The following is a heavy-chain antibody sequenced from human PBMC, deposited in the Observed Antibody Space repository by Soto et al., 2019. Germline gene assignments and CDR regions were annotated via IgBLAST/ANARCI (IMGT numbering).Heavy chain of an antibody. CDR3: ARAEVRGVIPGG. D-gene: IGHD3-10*01. CDR1: GFTFSSYS. CDR2: ISSSSSYI. J-gene: IGHJ4*02. Sequence: EVQLVESGGGLVKPGGSLRLSCAASGFTFSSYSMNWVRQAPGKGLEWVSSISSSSSYIYYADSVKGRFTTSRDNAKHSLYLQMNSLRAEDTAVYYCARAEVRGVIPGGWGQGTLVTVSS. V-gene: IGHV3-21*01.